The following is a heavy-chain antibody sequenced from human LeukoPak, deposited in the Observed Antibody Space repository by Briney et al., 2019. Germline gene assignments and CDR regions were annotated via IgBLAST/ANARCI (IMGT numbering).Heavy chain of an antibody. CDR3: AKGQTTVMAFDI. D-gene: IGHD4-17*01. J-gene: IGHJ3*02. Sequence: GGSLRLSCGASGLTFSSYAMSWVRQAPGKGLEWVSAISGSGGSTYYADSVKGRFTISRDNSKNTLYLQVNSLRAEDTAVYYCAKGQTTVMAFDIWGQGTMVTVSS. V-gene: IGHV3-23*01. CDR1: GLTFSSYA. CDR2: ISGSGGST.